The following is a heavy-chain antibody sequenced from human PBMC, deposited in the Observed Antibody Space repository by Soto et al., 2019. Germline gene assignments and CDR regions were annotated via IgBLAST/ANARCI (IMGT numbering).Heavy chain of an antibody. J-gene: IGHJ6*02. CDR1: GFTFSSYG. CDR3: ARPRQDFYYYYGMDV. CDR2: ISNDGSSE. V-gene: IGHV3-30*03. Sequence: QVQLVESGGGVVQPGRSLRLSCAASGFTFSSYGMHWVRQAPGKGLEWVAVISNDGSSEYHADSVKGRFTISRDNSKNTLYLQMNSLRAEDTAVYYCARPRQDFYYYYGMDVWGQGTTVTVSS.